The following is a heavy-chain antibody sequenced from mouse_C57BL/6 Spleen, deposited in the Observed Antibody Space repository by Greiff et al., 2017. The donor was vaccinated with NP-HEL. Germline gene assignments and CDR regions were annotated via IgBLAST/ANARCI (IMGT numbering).Heavy chain of an antibody. CDR3: AREAVVTTTRDY. V-gene: IGHV1-81*01. D-gene: IGHD2-2*01. CDR2: IYPRSGNT. Sequence: VQGVESGAELARPGASVKLSCKASGYTFTSYGISWVKQRTGQGLEWIGEIYPRSGNTYYNEKFKGKATLTADKSSSTAYMELRSLTSEDSAVYFCAREAVVTTTRDYWGQGTTLTVSS. J-gene: IGHJ2*01. CDR1: GYTFTSYG.